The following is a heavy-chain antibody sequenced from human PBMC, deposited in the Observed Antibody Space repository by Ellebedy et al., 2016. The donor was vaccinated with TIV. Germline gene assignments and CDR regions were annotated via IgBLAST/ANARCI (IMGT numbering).Heavy chain of an antibody. CDR2: IIHSGES. Sequence: MPSETLSLTCGVSGGPFRGYYWSWIRQSPGTGLEWIGEIIHSGESNYNPSLKSRVTISVDTSKNQFSLKLSSVTAADTAVYYCARVNYYDSSGYYYFSSWFDPWGQGTLVTVSS. D-gene: IGHD3-22*01. CDR1: GGPFRGYY. CDR3: ARVNYYDSSGYYYFSSWFDP. V-gene: IGHV4-34*12. J-gene: IGHJ5*02.